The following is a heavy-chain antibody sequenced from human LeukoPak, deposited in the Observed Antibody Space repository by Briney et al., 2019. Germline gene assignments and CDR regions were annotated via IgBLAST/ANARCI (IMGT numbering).Heavy chain of an antibody. CDR3: ARDLGYDFWSSQIYFDY. D-gene: IGHD3-3*01. Sequence: ASVKVSCKASGGTFSSYAISWVRQAPGQGLEWMGRIIPIFGTANYAQKFQGRVTITTDESTSTAYMELSSLRSEDTAVYYCARDLGYDFWSSQIYFDYWGQGTLVTVSS. CDR2: IIPIFGTA. CDR1: GGTFSSYA. V-gene: IGHV1-69*05. J-gene: IGHJ4*02.